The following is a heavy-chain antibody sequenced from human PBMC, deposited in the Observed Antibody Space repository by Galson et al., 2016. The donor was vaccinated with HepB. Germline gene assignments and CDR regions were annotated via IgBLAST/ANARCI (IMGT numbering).Heavy chain of an antibody. V-gene: IGHV1-3*01. CDR2: VNADSRKT. CDR3: ARGRGYSSNWDFDH. Sequence: SVKVSCKASGLTFDDYAIHWVRQAPGQRLEWMGWVNADSRKTEYSQKVQDRVTIIRDTSATTVSFELRSLRSEDTAVYYCARGRGYSSNWDFDHWGQGTQVTVSS. CDR1: GLTFDDYA. J-gene: IGHJ5*02. D-gene: IGHD5-18*01.